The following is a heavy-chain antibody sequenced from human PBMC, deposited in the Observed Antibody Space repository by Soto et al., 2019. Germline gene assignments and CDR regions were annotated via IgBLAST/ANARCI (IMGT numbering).Heavy chain of an antibody. CDR2: IYFSGST. D-gene: IGHD4-17*01. V-gene: IGHV4-31*03. Sequence: QVQLQESGPGLVKPSETLSLTCTVSGASINSGGYYWSWIRQLPGKGLEWIGYIYFSGSTYYNPSLASRVTISLGTSQNQFSLKLSSVTAADTAMYFCESGDAWEALLAHWGQGILVTVSS. CDR1: GASINSGGYY. J-gene: IGHJ4*02. CDR3: ESGDAWEALLAH.